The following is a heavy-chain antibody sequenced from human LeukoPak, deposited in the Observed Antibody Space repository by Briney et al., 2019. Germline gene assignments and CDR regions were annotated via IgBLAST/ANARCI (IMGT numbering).Heavy chain of an antibody. CDR1: GGTFSSYA. CDR2: IIPIFGTA. V-gene: IGHV1-69*05. J-gene: IGHJ4*02. D-gene: IGHD5-18*01. CDR3: ASSSYGQVSNVDTAMGFDY. Sequence: SVKVSCKASGGTFSSYAISWVRQAPGQGLEWMERIIPIFGTANYAQKFQGRVTITTDESTSTAYMELSSLRSEDTAVYYCASSSYGQVSNVDTAMGFDYWGQGTLVTVSS.